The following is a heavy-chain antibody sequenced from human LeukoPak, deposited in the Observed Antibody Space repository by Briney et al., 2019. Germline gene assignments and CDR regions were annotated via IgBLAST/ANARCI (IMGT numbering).Heavy chain of an antibody. Sequence: ASVKVSCKASGYTFTSYGISWLRQAPGQGLEWMGWISAYNGNTNYDQKLQGRVTMTTDTSTSTAYMELRSLRSDDTAVYYCARGHTVLLWFGELLTLDYWGQGTLVTVSS. CDR2: ISAYNGNT. CDR3: ARGHTVLLWFGELLTLDY. CDR1: GYTFTSYG. V-gene: IGHV1-18*01. J-gene: IGHJ4*02. D-gene: IGHD3-10*01.